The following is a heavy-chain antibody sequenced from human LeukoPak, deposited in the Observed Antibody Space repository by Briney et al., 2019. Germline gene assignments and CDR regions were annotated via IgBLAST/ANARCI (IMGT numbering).Heavy chain of an antibody. D-gene: IGHD3-22*01. CDR2: TRGRGTDA. V-gene: IGHV3-23*01. Sequence: PGGSLRLSCAASGFTFSDYAMSWIRQAPGKGLEWVSATRGRGTDAYYADSVRGRFTISRDISRNTLYLQMNSVRAEDTAVYYCAKENSGSFDYWGQGALVTVSS. CDR1: GFTFSDYA. J-gene: IGHJ4*02. CDR3: AKENSGSFDY.